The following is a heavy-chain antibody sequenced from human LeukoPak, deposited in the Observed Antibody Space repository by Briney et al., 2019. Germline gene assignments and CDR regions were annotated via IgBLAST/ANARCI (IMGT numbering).Heavy chain of an antibody. V-gene: IGHV1-18*01. CDR3: ARAPWTMFRGVIIGNWFDP. CDR2: ISAYNGNT. Sequence: ASVKVSCKASGYTFTSYGIRWVRQAPGQGLEWMGWISAYNGNTNYAQKLQGRVTMTTDTSTSTAYMELRSLRSDDTAVYYCARAPWTMFRGVIIGNWFDPWGQGSLVTVSS. CDR1: GYTFTSYG. D-gene: IGHD3-10*01. J-gene: IGHJ5*02.